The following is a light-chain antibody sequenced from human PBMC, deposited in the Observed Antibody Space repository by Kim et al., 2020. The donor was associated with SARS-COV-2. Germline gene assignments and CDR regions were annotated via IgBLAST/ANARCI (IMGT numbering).Light chain of an antibody. CDR3: CSYADSYRV. J-gene: IGLJ2*01. CDR2: DVS. Sequence: PGQSVTISCTGTSSDVGGYNYVSWYQQHPGKAPKLMIYDVSKRPSGVPDRFSGSKSGNTASLTISGLQAEDEADYYCCSYADSYRVFGGGTQLTVL. V-gene: IGLV2-11*01. CDR1: SSDVGGYNY.